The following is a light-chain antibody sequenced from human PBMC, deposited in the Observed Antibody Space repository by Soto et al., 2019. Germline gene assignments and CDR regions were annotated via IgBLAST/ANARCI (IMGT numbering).Light chain of an antibody. CDR3: HQYNFWPT. CDR2: GAS. CDR1: QSVRNSY. Sequence: EIVLTQSPGPLSLSPGERATLSCRASQSVRNSYLAWYQQKPGQAPRLLISGASSRTTGIPDRFSGSGSGTDFTLTISSLQSEDFAVYYCHQYNFWPTFGQGTKVDI. V-gene: IGKV3-20*01. J-gene: IGKJ1*01.